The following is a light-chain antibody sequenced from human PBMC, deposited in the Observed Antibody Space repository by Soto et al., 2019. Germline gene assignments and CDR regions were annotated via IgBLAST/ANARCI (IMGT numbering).Light chain of an antibody. Sequence: EIVMTQSPGTLSLSPGDRATLSCRASQTVNTIYFAWYQQKPGRAPGLLIYSTSTRATGVPDRFSGSGSGTDFTITISRLEPEDFGMYYCQKYGTSPGTFGPGTKLEI. CDR3: QKYGTSPGT. J-gene: IGKJ2*01. V-gene: IGKV3-20*01. CDR1: QTVNTIY. CDR2: STS.